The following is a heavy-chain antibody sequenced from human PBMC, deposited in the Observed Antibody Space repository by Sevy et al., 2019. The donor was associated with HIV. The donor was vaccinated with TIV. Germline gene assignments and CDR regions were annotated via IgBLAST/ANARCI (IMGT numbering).Heavy chain of an antibody. J-gene: IGHJ4*02. CDR1: GFTFSSYA. D-gene: IGHD3-22*01. CDR3: ASLYYYDSSGYH. Sequence: GGSLRLSCAASGFTFSSYAMHWVRQAPGKGLEWVAVISYDGSNKYYADSVKGRFTISRDNAKNSLYLQMNSLRAEDTAVYYCASLYYYDSSGYHWGQGTLVTVSS. CDR2: ISYDGSNK. V-gene: IGHV3-30-3*01.